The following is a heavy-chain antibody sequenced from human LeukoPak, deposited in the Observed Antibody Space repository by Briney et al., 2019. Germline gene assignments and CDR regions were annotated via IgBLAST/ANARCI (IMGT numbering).Heavy chain of an antibody. CDR2: IYYSGNT. Sequence: PSQTLSLTCTVSGGSISSGDYYWSWIRQPPGKGLEWIGYIYYSGNTYYNPSLKSRVTISIHTSKNQFSLMLSSVTAADTAVYYCARVSAFFYDSAAYYFDYWGQGALVTVSS. CDR3: ARVSAFFYDSAAYYFDY. J-gene: IGHJ4*02. D-gene: IGHD2/OR15-2a*01. CDR1: GGSISSGDYY. V-gene: IGHV4-30-4*01.